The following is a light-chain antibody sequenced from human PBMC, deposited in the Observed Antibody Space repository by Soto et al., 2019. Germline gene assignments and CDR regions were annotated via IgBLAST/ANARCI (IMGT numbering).Light chain of an antibody. CDR3: QVKDSSLGVV. CDR2: GNS. V-gene: IGLV1-40*01. CDR1: SSNIGAGYD. Sequence: QSGLTQPPSVSGAPGQRVTISCTGSSSNIGAGYDVHWYQQLPGTAPKLLIYGNSNRPSGVPDRFSGSKSGTSASLAITGLKAEDGADYSYQVKDSSLGVVLGRGPKPTVL. J-gene: IGLJ2*01.